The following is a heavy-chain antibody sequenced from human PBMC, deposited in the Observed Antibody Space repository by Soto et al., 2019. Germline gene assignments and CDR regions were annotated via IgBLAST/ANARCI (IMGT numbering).Heavy chain of an antibody. CDR1: GGSFSGYY. Sequence: QVQLQQWGAGLLKPSETLSLTCAVSGGSFSGYYWSWIRQPPGKGLEWIGEINHSGSTNYNPSLKSRVTISVDTSKNQFSLKLSSVTAADTAVYYCARPIDWGTDAFDIWGQGTMVTVSS. V-gene: IGHV4-34*01. J-gene: IGHJ3*02. CDR3: ARPIDWGTDAFDI. CDR2: INHSGST. D-gene: IGHD3-16*01.